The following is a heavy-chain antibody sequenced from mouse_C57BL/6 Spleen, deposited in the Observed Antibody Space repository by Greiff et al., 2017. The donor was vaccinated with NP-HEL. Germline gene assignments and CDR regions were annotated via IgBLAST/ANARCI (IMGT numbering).Heavy chain of an antibody. J-gene: IGHJ3*01. V-gene: IGHV5-12*01. CDR3: ARHENDGRGFAY. CDR1: GFTFSDYY. Sequence: DVKLVESGGGLVQPGGSLKLSCAASGFTFSDYYMYWVRQTPEKRLEWVAYISNGGGSTYYPDTVKGRFTISRDNAKNTLYLQMSRLKSEDTAMYYCARHENDGRGFAYWGQGTLVTVSA. D-gene: IGHD2-3*01. CDR2: ISNGGGST.